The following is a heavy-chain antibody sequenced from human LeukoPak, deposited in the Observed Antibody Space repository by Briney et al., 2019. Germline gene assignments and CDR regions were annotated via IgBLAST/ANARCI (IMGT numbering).Heavy chain of an antibody. Sequence: GGSLRLSCAASGFTFSSYEMNWVRQAPGKGLEWVSYISSSGSTIYYADSVKGRFTISRDNAKNSLYLQMNSLRAEDTAVYYCAGFRWLQPKYYCDYWGQGTLVTVSS. CDR2: ISSSGSTI. D-gene: IGHD5-24*01. V-gene: IGHV3-48*03. CDR3: AGFRWLQPKYYCDY. J-gene: IGHJ4*02. CDR1: GFTFSSYE.